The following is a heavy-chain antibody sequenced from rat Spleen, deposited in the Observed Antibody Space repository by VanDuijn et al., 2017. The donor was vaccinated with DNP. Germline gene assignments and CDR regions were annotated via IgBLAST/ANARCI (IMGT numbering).Heavy chain of an antibody. V-gene: IGHV5-17*01. CDR1: GFTFSDYA. D-gene: IGHD1-1*01. Sequence: EVQLVESGGGLVQPGRSLKLSCAASGFTFSDYAMAWVRQAPKKGLEWVATISYDGSRTYYRDSVKGRFTISRDNAKSTLYLQMDSLRSEDTATYYCARPPPYYYSAFDYWGQGVMVTVSS. CDR3: ARPPPYYYSAFDY. J-gene: IGHJ2*01. CDR2: ISYDGSRT.